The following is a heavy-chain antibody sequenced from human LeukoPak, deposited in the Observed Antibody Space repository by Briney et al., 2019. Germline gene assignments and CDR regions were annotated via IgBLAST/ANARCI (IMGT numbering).Heavy chain of an antibody. V-gene: IGHV3-30*02. CDR1: GFTFSSYG. D-gene: IGHD3-9*01. CDR3: AKERLRYFDWLLWARAFDI. Sequence: GGSLRLSCAASGFTFSSYGMHWVRQAPGKGLEWVAFIRYDGSNKYYADSVKGRFTISRDNSKNTLYLQMNSLRAEDTAVYYCAKERLRYFDWLLWARAFDIWGQGTMVTVSS. CDR2: IRYDGSNK. J-gene: IGHJ3*02.